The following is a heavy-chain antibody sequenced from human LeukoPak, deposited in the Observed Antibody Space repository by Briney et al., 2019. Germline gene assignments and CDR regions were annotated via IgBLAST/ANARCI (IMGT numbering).Heavy chain of an antibody. CDR1: GGTFSSYA. CDR3: AVGVVPAAFDAFNI. D-gene: IGHD2-2*01. J-gene: IGHJ3*02. Sequence: SVKVSCKASGGTFSSYAISWVRQAPGQGLEWMGRIIPIFGTANYAQRFQGRVTITTDESTSTAYMELSSLRSEDTAVYYCAVGVVPAAFDAFNIWGQGTMVTVSS. V-gene: IGHV1-69*05. CDR2: IIPIFGTA.